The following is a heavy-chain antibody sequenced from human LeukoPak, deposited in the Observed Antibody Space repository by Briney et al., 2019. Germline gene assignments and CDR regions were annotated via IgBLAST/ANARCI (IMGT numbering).Heavy chain of an antibody. CDR1: GGSISSSSYY. Sequence: PSETLSLTCTVSGGSISSSSYYWGWIRQPLGKGLEWIGSIYYSGSTYYNPSLKSRVTISVDTSKNQFSLKLSSVTAADTAVYYCASGRRITIFGVVSRFDPWGQGTLVTVSS. V-gene: IGHV4-39*01. D-gene: IGHD3-3*01. CDR2: IYYSGST. CDR3: ASGRRITIFGVVSRFDP. J-gene: IGHJ5*02.